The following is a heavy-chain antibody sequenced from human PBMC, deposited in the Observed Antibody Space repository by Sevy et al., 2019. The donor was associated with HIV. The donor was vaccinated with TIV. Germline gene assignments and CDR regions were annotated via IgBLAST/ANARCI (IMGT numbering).Heavy chain of an antibody. CDR1: GFTFSSYG. CDR2: IWYDGSKK. CDR3: ARGFHNYLC. V-gene: IGHV3-33*01. J-gene: IGHJ4*02. D-gene: IGHD4-4*01. Sequence: GGSLRLSCAASGFTFSSYGMHWVRQAPGKGLEWVAVIWYDGSKKYYTDSVKGRCTISRDNSKNTLYLQMNSLRAEDTAVYYCARGFHNYLCWGQRTLVTVSS.